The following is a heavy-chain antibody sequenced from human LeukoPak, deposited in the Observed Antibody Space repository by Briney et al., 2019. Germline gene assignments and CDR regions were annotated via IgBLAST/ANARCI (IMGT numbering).Heavy chain of an antibody. CDR1: GYTFTSYG. V-gene: IGHV1-18*01. CDR3: ARDPNYYGPGSCYNELDY. J-gene: IGHJ4*02. D-gene: IGHD3-10*01. CDR2: ISAYNGNT. Sequence: ASVKVSCKASGYTFTSYGISWVRQAPGQGLEWMGWISAYNGNTNYAQKLQGRVTMTTDTSTSTAYMELRSLRSDDTAVYYCARDPNYYGPGSCYNELDYWGQGTLVTVSS.